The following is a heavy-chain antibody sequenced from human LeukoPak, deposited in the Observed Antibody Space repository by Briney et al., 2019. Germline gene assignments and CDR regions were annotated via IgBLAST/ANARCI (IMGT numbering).Heavy chain of an antibody. CDR3: ARGGVDYYGSGTYYLMYYFDY. D-gene: IGHD3-10*01. J-gene: IGHJ4*02. CDR2: INPNSGGT. Sequence: GASVKVSCKASGYTFTGYYMHWVRQAPGQGLEWMGWINPNSGGTNYAQKFQGRVTMTRDTSISTAYMELSRLRSDDTAVYFCARGGVDYYGSGTYYLMYYFDYWGQGALVTVSS. CDR1: GYTFTGYY. V-gene: IGHV1-2*02.